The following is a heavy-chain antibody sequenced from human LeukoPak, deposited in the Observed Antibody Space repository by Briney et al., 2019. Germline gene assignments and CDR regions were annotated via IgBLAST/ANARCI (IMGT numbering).Heavy chain of an antibody. CDR3: ARDNNY. D-gene: IGHD2/OR15-2a*01. J-gene: IGHJ4*02. CDR1: GFTFSNYA. V-gene: IGHV3-23*01. Sequence: PGGSLRLSCAASGFTFSNYALSWVRQASGQGLQWVSAIVTSDGSTYYADSVKGRFTISRDNSKNTLYLQMNSLRAEDTAVYYCARDNNYWGQGTLVTVSS. CDR2: IVTSDGST.